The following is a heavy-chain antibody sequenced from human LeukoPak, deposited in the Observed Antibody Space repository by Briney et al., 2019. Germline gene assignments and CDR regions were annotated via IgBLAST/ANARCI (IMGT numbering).Heavy chain of an antibody. J-gene: IGHJ3*02. CDR2: VYYSGST. D-gene: IGHD4-17*01. CDR3: ATDYGDYVFAFDI. CDR1: GGSISSSSTYY. V-gene: IGHV4-39*07. Sequence: SETLSLTCTVSGGSISSSSTYYWGWIRQPPGKGLEWIASVYYSGSTYYNPSLKSRVTISVDTSKNQFSLKLTSVTAADTAVYYCATDYGDYVFAFDIWGQGTMVTVSS.